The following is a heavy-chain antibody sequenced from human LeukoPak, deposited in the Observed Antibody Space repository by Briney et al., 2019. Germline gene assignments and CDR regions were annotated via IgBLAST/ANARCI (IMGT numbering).Heavy chain of an antibody. CDR3: ARSPSNIYIAVAGGSFDY. D-gene: IGHD6-19*01. Sequence: PSETLSLICTVSGGSISSGGYYWSWIRQHPGKGLEWIGYIYHSGSTYYNPSLKSRVTISVDTSKNQFSLKLSSVTAADTAVYYCARSPSNIYIAVAGGSFDYWGQGTLVTVSS. CDR2: IYHSGST. J-gene: IGHJ4*02. V-gene: IGHV4-31*03. CDR1: GGSISSGGYY.